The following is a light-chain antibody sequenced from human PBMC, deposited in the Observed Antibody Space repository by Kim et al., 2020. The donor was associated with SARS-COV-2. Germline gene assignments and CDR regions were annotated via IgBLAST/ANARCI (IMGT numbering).Light chain of an antibody. CDR2: EDD. V-gene: IGLV6-57*03. Sequence: GETVAISCTRISGSIASNYVQWYQQRPGSAPTTVIYEDDQRPSGVPDRFSGSIDSSSNSASLTISGLKTEDEADYYCQSYDSSNLVFGGGTQLTVL. J-gene: IGLJ3*02. CDR1: SGSIASNY. CDR3: QSYDSSNLV.